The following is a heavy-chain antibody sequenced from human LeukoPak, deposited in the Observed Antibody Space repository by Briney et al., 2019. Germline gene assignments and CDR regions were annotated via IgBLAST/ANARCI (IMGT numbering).Heavy chain of an antibody. V-gene: IGHV3-23*01. CDR2: ISGSGGTT. CDR3: AKDHLPGIVVADRDY. D-gene: IGHD6-19*01. J-gene: IGHJ4*02. CDR1: GFIFSRYG. Sequence: GGSMRLSCAASGFIFSRYGMSWVRQAPGKGLEWVSAISGSGGTTYYTDSVKGRFTISRDNSKNTLYLQINSLRAEDTAIYYCAKDHLPGIVVADRDYWGQGTLVTVSS.